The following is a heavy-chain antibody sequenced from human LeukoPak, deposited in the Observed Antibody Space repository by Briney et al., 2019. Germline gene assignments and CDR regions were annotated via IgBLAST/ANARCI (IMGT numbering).Heavy chain of an antibody. CDR3: AGRLMVRGVTTDDGFDP. D-gene: IGHD3-10*01. V-gene: IGHV1-69*13. Sequence: SVKVSCKASGGTFSSYAISWVRQAPGQGLEWMGGIIPIFGTANYAQKFQGRVTITADESTSTVYMELSSLRSEDTAVYYCAGRLMVRGVTTDDGFDPWGQGTLVTVSS. CDR2: IIPIFGTA. J-gene: IGHJ5*02. CDR1: GGTFSSYA.